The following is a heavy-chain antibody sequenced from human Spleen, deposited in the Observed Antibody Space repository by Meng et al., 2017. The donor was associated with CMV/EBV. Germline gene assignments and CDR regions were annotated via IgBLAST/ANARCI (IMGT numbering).Heavy chain of an antibody. J-gene: IGHJ4*02. CDR3: ARWGVVP. CDR2: ISGSGGST. CDR1: GFTFSSYA. Sequence: GESLKISCAASGFTFSSYAMSWVRQAPGKGLEWVSAISGSGGSTYYADSVKGRFTISRDNAKNSLYLQMNSLRAEDTAVYYCARWGVVPWGQGTLVTVSS. D-gene: IGHD2-15*01. V-gene: IGHV3-23*01.